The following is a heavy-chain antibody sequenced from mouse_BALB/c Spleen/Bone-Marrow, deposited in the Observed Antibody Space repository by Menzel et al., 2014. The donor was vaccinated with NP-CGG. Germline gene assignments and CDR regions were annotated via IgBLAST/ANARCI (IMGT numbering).Heavy chain of an antibody. Sequence: VMLAESGGGLVQPGGTLNLSCTASGFTFSSYSMSWVCQTPEKRQAWVAYISNGGGSTYYPYAVKGRFTISRANSKNSLYLQMSSIKSEVTAKYYCTRHGEVRRFYYALDYWGQGTSLTVSS. J-gene: IGHJ4*01. CDR2: ISNGGGST. CDR3: TRHGEVRRFYYALDY. D-gene: IGHD2-14*01. V-gene: IGHV5-12-2*01. CDR1: GFTFSSYS.